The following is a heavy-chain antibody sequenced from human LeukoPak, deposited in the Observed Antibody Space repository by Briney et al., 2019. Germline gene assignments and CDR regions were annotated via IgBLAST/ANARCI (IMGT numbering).Heavy chain of an antibody. Sequence: GGSLRLSCAASGFTFSSYAMSWVRQAPGKGLEWVSAISGSGGSTYYADSVKGRFTISRDNSKNTLYLQMNSLRAEDTAVYYCASLRDPLYYYYGMDVWGQGTTVTVSS. CDR3: ASLRDPLYYYYGMDV. CDR2: ISGSGGST. CDR1: GFTFSSYA. J-gene: IGHJ6*02. V-gene: IGHV3-23*01.